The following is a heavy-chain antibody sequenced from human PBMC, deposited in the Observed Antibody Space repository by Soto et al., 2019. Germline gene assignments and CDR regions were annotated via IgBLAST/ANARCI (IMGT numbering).Heavy chain of an antibody. V-gene: IGHV1-3*01. J-gene: IGHJ5*02. D-gene: IGHD3-10*01. CDR3: ARPVTMVRGVIGSFDP. CDR2: INAGNGNT. Sequence: QVQLVQSGAEVKKPGASVKVSCKASGYTFTSYAMHWVRQAPGQRLEWMGWINAGNGNTKYSQKFQGRVTITRDTSASTAYMELSSLRSEDTAVYYCARPVTMVRGVIGSFDPWGQGTLVTVSS. CDR1: GYTFTSYA.